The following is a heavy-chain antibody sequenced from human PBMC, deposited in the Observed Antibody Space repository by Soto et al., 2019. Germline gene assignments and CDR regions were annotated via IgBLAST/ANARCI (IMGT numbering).Heavy chain of an antibody. CDR1: GYTFTSYA. CDR2: INAGNGNT. J-gene: IGHJ6*02. CDR3: ARIIYGDRHQRGHYYYGMDV. Sequence: QVQLVQSGAEVKKPGASVKVSCKASGYTFTSYAMHWVRQAPGQRLEWMGWINAGNGNTKYSQKFQGRVTITRDTSESTAYMELSSLRSEDTAVYYCARIIYGDRHQRGHYYYGMDVWGQGTTVTVSS. D-gene: IGHD4-17*01. V-gene: IGHV1-3*01.